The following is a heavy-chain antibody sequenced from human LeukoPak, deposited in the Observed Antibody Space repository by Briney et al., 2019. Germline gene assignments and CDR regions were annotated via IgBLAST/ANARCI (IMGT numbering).Heavy chain of an antibody. D-gene: IGHD1-26*01. CDR1: GFTFSSYD. Sequence: GGALILSCAASGFTFSSYDMNWVRQAPGRGLEWVSSIRPSGDNTYYGDSVKGRFTISRDNSKNTLYLQMNSLRAEDTAVYYCAKGRARNSGSYYRSYDYWGQGTLVTVSS. CDR3: AKGRARNSGSYYRSYDY. V-gene: IGHV3-23*01. CDR2: IRPSGDNT. J-gene: IGHJ4*02.